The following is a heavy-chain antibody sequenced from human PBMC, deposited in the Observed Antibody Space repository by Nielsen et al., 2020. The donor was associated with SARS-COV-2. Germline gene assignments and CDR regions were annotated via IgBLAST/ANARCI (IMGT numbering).Heavy chain of an antibody. V-gene: IGHV3-23*01. CDR2: ISVSDGTT. CDR1: GFTFSTYA. Sequence: GGSLRLSCAASGFTFSTYAMSWVRQAPGKGLEWVSAISVSDGTTYYADSVKGRFTMSRGNSKNTLYLQMNSLRAEDTAVYYCAKDLSSGGNWGQGTLVTVSS. D-gene: IGHD6-6*01. J-gene: IGHJ4*02. CDR3: AKDLSSGGN.